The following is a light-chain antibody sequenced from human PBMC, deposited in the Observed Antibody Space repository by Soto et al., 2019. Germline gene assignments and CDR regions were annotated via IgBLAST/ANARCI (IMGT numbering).Light chain of an antibody. Sequence: DIPMTQSPSSVSASVGDRVTITCRASQGISSWLGWYQQKPGKAPKLLIYAASTLQSGVPSRFSGSESGTDFTLTISSLQPEDCANYYCQQTNSFPLTFGGGTKVEIK. V-gene: IGKV1-12*01. CDR3: QQTNSFPLT. CDR2: AAS. J-gene: IGKJ4*01. CDR1: QGISSW.